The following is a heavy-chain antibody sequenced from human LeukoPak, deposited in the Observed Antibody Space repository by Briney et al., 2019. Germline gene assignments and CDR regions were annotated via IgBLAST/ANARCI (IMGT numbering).Heavy chain of an antibody. V-gene: IGHV3-48*04. CDR3: ARDSLDGTGQYYFDS. D-gene: IGHD2-8*02. Sequence: GGSLTLSCAASGFTFSTHNMNWVRQAPGKGLEWLSFIRGSGTTIYYAASVKGRFTISRDNAKNSLYLQMTRRRAEDTAVYYCARDSLDGTGQYYFDSWGLGTLVTVSS. CDR1: GFTFSTHN. CDR2: IRGSGTTI. J-gene: IGHJ4*02.